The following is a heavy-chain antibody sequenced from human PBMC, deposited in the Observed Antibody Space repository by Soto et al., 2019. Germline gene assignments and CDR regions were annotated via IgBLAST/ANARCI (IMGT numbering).Heavy chain of an antibody. CDR3: ARGAGITCYYDDWFDT. J-gene: IGHJ5*02. Sequence: QVQLVESGGGLVKPGGSLRVSCAASGFSFSDYYMTWIRQAQAKVLEWVSYISGSGDNIHYADSVKGRFTISRDNAKNLLDLHMQTLRDEDTAVHYCARGAGITCYYDDWFDTWGQGTLVTVSS. CDR2: ISGSGDNI. V-gene: IGHV3-11*01. D-gene: IGHD2-15*01. CDR1: GFSFSDYY.